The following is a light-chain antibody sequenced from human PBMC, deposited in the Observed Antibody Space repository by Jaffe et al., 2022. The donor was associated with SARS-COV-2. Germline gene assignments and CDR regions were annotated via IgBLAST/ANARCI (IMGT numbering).Light chain of an antibody. Sequence: DIQMTQSPSSLSASVGDRVAISCRANQTISNYLNWYRHRAGKAPYLLIYAASKLQSGVPSRFSGHESGTDFTLTISSLQPEDFATYYCQQSYSAPYTFGPGTKLDIK. CDR2: AAS. CDR1: QTISNY. V-gene: IGKV1-39*01. CDR3: QQSYSAPYT. J-gene: IGKJ2*01.